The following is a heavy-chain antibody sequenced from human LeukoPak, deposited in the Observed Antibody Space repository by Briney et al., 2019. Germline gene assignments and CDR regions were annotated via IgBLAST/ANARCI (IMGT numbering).Heavy chain of an antibody. V-gene: IGHV3-23*01. CDR2: VRGSGSDT. CDR1: GFTFSSYA. CDR3: AKDRPYDRREGGFDY. D-gene: IGHD3-22*01. Sequence: QPGGSLRLSCAVSGFTFSSYAMSWVRQAPGKGLEWVSAVRGSGSDTYYADSVKGRFTISRDNSKNTLYLQMNSLRAEDTAVYYCAKDRPYDRREGGFDYWGQGTLVTVSS. J-gene: IGHJ4*02.